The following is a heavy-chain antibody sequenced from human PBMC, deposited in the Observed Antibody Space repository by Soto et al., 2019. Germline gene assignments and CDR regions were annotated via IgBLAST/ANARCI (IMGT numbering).Heavy chain of an antibody. Sequence: SETLSLTCTASGGSISSYYWSWIRQPPGKGLEWIGYIYYSGSTNYNPSLKSRVTISVDTSKNQFSLKLSSVTAADTAVYYCARERRGYSYGSYYFDYWGQGTLVTVSS. V-gene: IGHV4-59*01. CDR2: IYYSGST. D-gene: IGHD5-18*01. J-gene: IGHJ4*02. CDR1: GGSISSYY. CDR3: ARERRGYSYGSYYFDY.